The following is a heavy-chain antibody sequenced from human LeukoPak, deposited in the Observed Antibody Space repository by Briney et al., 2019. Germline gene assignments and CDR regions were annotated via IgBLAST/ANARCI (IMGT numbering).Heavy chain of an antibody. Sequence: PSETLSLTCTVSGGSISSSSYYWGWIRQPPGKGLEWIGYIYYSGSANYNPSLKSRVTISVDTSKNQFSLKLSSVTAADTAVYYCARDPGNRLRLGEFDYWGQGTLVTVSS. V-gene: IGHV4-61*01. CDR1: GGSISSSSYY. J-gene: IGHJ4*02. CDR3: ARDPGNRLRLGEFDY. D-gene: IGHD3-16*01. CDR2: IYYSGSA.